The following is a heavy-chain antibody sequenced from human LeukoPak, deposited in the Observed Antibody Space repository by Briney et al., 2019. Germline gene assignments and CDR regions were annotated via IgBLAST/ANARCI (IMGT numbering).Heavy chain of an antibody. CDR1: DGSISSYY. J-gene: IGHJ4*02. CDR2: IHYSGST. D-gene: IGHD3-22*01. V-gene: IGHV4-59*01. Sequence: RPSETLSHTCTISDGSISSYYWNWIRQSPGKGLEWIGHIHYSGSTHYNPSLQSRVSISIDTSKKHFSLNLRSVTAVDTAVYYCARWGHFDTSGYFVVDYWGQGTLVTVSS. CDR3: ARWGHFDTSGYFVVDY.